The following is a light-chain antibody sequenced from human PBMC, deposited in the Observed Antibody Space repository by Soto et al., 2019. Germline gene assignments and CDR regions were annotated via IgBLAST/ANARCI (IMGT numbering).Light chain of an antibody. CDR3: QQRYSWPPIT. Sequence: EIVLTQSPATLSLSPGERVALSCRASQSVSNYLAWYQQKPGRPPRLLIYDASNRATGIPARFSGSGSGTDFTLTISSLEPEDFAVYYCQQRYSWPPITFGQGTRLEIK. J-gene: IGKJ5*01. CDR1: QSVSNY. CDR2: DAS. V-gene: IGKV3-11*01.